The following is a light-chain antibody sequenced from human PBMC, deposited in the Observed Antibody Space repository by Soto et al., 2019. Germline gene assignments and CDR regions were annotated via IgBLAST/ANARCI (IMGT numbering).Light chain of an antibody. CDR3: QQRSNWPPFT. Sequence: EIVLTQSPATLSLSPGVRATLSCRASQSVSSYLAWYQQKPGQAPRLLIYHASNRATAIPARFSVSGSGTDFTLTISSLEPEDFAVYYCQQRSNWPPFTFGPGTKVDIK. CDR1: QSVSSY. J-gene: IGKJ3*01. CDR2: HAS. V-gene: IGKV3-11*01.